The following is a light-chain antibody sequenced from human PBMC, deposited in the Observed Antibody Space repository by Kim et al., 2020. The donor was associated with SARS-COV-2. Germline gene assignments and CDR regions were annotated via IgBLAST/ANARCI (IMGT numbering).Light chain of an antibody. V-gene: IGKV3-15*01. CDR1: QSVSTT. CDR3: QHHSLWTPT. CDR2: DVS. Sequence: VSPGETATLSCRASQSVSTTLAWYQLKPGQAPRLIIFDVSTRATGTPARFSGTGSGTDFTLTISSLQPEDVALYFCQHHSLWTPTFGGGTKVDIK. J-gene: IGKJ4*01.